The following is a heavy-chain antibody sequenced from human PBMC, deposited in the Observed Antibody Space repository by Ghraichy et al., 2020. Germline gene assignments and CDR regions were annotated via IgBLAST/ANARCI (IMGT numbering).Heavy chain of an antibody. CDR3: AREGDIVVVPAAIEAFDI. J-gene: IGHJ3*02. D-gene: IGHD2-2*01. V-gene: IGHV4-34*01. CDR1: GGSFSGYY. Sequence: SETLSLTCAVYGGSFSGYYWSWIRQPPGKGLEWIGEINHSGSTNYNPSLKSRVTISVDTSKNQFSLKLSSVTAADTAVYYCAREGDIVVVPAAIEAFDIWGQGTMVTVSS. CDR2: INHSGST.